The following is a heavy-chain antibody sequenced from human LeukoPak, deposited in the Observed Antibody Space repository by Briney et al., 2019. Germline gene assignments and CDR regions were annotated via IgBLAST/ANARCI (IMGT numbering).Heavy chain of an antibody. V-gene: IGHV1-8*01. CDR2: RNPNNGRT. J-gene: IGHJ6*02. CDR3: ARGPVSTHGMDV. D-gene: IGHD6-13*01. Sequence: ASVEVSCKASGYTFTNYDINWVRQATGQGLEWMGWRNPNNGRTGFAQKFQGRLTMTADTSISTAYMELSSLTSDDTAVYYCARGPVSTHGMDVWGQGTTVTVSS. CDR1: GYTFTNYD.